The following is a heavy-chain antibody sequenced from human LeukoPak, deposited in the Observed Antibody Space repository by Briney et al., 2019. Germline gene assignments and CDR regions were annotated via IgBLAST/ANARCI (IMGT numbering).Heavy chain of an antibody. V-gene: IGHV4-59*08. J-gene: IGHJ4*02. CDR2: IYYSGST. D-gene: IGHD1-26*01. CDR3: ATYSGYVDY. CDR1: SGSISSYY. Sequence: KSSETLSLTCTVSSGSISSYYWSWIRQPPGKGLEWIGYIYYSGSTNYNPSLKSRVTISVDTSKNQFSLKLSSVTAADTAVYYCATYSGYVDYWGQGTLVTVSS.